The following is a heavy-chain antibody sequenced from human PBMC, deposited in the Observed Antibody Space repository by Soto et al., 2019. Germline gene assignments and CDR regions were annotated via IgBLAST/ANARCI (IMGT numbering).Heavy chain of an antibody. V-gene: IGHV3-66*01. Sequence: GGSLRLSCAASGFTVSSNYMSWVRQAPGKGLEWVSVIYSGGSTYYADSVKGRFTISRDNSKNTLYLQMNSLRAEDTAVYYCASGLEYSGYDWSYWGQGTLVTVSS. D-gene: IGHD5-12*01. CDR3: ASGLEYSGYDWSY. CDR1: GFTVSSNY. CDR2: IYSGGST. J-gene: IGHJ4*02.